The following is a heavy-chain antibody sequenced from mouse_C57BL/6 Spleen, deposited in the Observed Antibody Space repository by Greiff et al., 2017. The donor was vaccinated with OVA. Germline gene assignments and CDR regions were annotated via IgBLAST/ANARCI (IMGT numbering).Heavy chain of an antibody. D-gene: IGHD4-1*01. CDR3: ATGRYYAMDY. CDR1: GYTFTDYE. J-gene: IGHJ4*01. CDR2: IDPETGGT. V-gene: IGHV1-15*01. Sequence: LKQSGAELVRPGASVTLSCKASGYTFTDYEMHWVKQTPVHGLEWIGAIDPETGGTAYNQKFKGKAILTADKSSSTAYMELRSLTSEDSAVYYWATGRYYAMDYWGQGTSVTVSS.